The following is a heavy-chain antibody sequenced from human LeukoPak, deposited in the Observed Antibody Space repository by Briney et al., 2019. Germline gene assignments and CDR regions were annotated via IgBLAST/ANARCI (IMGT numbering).Heavy chain of an antibody. CDR3: ARNKLTGEFRYYYYYMDV. Sequence: PSQTLSLTCAISGDSGSSNSAAWNWIRQSPSRGLEWLGRTYYRSKWYNDYAVSVKSRITINPDTSKNQFSLQLNSVTPEDTAVYYCARNKLTGEFRYYYYYMDVWGKGTTVTVSS. D-gene: IGHD7-27*01. J-gene: IGHJ6*03. CDR1: GDSGSSNSAA. V-gene: IGHV6-1*01. CDR2: TYYRSKWYN.